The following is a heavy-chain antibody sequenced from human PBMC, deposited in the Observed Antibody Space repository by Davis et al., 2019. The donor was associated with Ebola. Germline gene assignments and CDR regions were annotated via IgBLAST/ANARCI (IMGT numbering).Heavy chain of an antibody. CDR1: GFTFSSYS. D-gene: IGHD5-18*01. Sequence: PGGSLRLSCAASGFTFSSYSMNWVRQAPGKGLEWVSYISSSSSIYYADSVKGRFTISRDNAKNSLYLQMNSLRDEDTAVYYCARPRGYSYGFDYWGQGTQVTVSS. CDR2: ISSSSSI. V-gene: IGHV3-48*02. CDR3: ARPRGYSYGFDY. J-gene: IGHJ4*02.